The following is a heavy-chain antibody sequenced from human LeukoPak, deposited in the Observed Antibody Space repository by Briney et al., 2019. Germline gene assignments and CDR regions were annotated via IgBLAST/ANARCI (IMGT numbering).Heavy chain of an antibody. J-gene: IGHJ3*02. CDR3: ARDARYYDSSGYYAFDI. Sequence: SETLSLTCTVSGDSISSSYWSWIRQPPGKGLEWIGYIYHSGSTTYNPSLKSRVTISVDKSKNQFSLKLSSVTAADTAVYYCARDARYYDSSGYYAFDIWGQGTMVTVSS. D-gene: IGHD3-22*01. CDR2: IYHSGST. CDR1: GDSISSSY. V-gene: IGHV4-59*01.